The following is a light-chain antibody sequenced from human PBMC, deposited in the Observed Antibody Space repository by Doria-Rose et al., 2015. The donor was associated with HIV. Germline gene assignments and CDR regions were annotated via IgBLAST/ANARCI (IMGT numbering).Light chain of an antibody. CDR1: QSLLYTSKNY. CDR2: WAS. CDR3: QQYYDTPS. Sequence: DIRVTQSPESLGMSLGERATLNCKSDQSLLYTSKNYLAWYQQNPGQPPKLSIYWASTRQSGVPARFSGSGSGTDFTLTISGLEAEDVAVYYCQQYYDTPSFGPGTTVDIK. J-gene: IGKJ3*01. V-gene: IGKV4-1*01.